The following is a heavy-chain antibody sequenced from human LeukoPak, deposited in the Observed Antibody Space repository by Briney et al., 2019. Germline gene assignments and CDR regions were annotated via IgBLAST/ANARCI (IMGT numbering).Heavy chain of an antibody. J-gene: IGHJ3*02. V-gene: IGHV3-72*01. CDR1: AFTFSDHY. CDR2: TRNKVNSYTT. Sequence: GRSLRLAWAPAAFTFSDHYMDWVRQAAGKELEWVGRTRNKVNSYTTEYAASVKGRFTNSRDDSKNSLYLQMNSLKTEDTAVYYCARYRLGAFHIWGEGTMVTVPS. D-gene: IGHD3-16*01. CDR3: ARYRLGAFHI.